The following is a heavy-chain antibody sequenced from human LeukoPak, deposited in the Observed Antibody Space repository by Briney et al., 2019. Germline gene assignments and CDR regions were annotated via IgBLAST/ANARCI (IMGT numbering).Heavy chain of an antibody. CDR2: ISSSSSYI. V-gene: IGHV3-21*01. D-gene: IGHD2-2*03. CDR3: ASGYCSSTSCYSYYFDY. CDR1: GFTISSYS. J-gene: IGHJ4*02. Sequence: PGGSLRLSCAASGFTISSYSMTWVRQAPGKGLEWVSSISSSSSYIYYADSVKGQFTISRDNAKNSLYLQMNSLRAEDTAVYYCASGYCSSTSCYSYYFDYWGQGTLVTVSS.